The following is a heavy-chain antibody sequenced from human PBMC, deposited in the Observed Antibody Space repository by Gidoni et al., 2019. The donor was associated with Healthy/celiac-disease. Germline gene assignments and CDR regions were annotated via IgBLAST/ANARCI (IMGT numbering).Heavy chain of an antibody. Sequence: EVKKPGASVKVSCKASGYTFTSYGISWVRQAPGQGLEWMGWISAYRVTMTTDTSTSTAYMELRSLRSDDTAVYYCAREEVATIYSYDYGMDVWGQGTTVTVSS. CDR2: ISA. D-gene: IGHD5-12*01. CDR3: AREEVATIYSYDYGMDV. J-gene: IGHJ6*02. V-gene: IGHV1-18*01. CDR1: GYTFTSYG.